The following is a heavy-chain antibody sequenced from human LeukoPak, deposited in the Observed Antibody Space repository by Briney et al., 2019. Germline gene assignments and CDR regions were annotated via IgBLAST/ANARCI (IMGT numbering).Heavy chain of an antibody. V-gene: IGHV3-23*01. D-gene: IGHD5-24*01. CDR2: ISASGGTT. J-gene: IGHJ3*02. Sequence: PGGSLRLSCAASGFTFSNYAMSWVRQAPGKGLEWVSAISASGGTTYYADSVKGRFTISRDNSKNTLYLQMNTLRAEDTAVYYCAKKMATNLSGAFDIWGQGTLVTVSS. CDR3: AKKMATNLSGAFDI. CDR1: GFTFSNYA.